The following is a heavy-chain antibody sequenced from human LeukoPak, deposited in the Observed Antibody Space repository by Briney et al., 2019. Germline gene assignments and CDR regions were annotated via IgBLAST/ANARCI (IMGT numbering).Heavy chain of an antibody. CDR2: IYSSGST. CDR3: ARDGPDIVVVPAAPYDAFDI. J-gene: IGHJ3*02. V-gene: IGHV4-39*07. D-gene: IGHD2-2*01. CDR1: GGSISSSSSY. Sequence: PSETLSLTCTVSGGSISSSSSYWGWIRQPPGKGLEWIGSIYSSGSTYYNPSLKSRVTMSVDTSKNQFSLKLSSVTAADTAVYYCARDGPDIVVVPAAPYDAFDIWGQGTMVTVSS.